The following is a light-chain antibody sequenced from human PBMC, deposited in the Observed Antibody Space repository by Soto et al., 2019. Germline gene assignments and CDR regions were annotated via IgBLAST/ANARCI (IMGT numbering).Light chain of an antibody. CDR3: QQRNKLVS. V-gene: IGKV3-11*01. Sequence: VLTQSPATLSLSPGERATLSCRASQSVISYLGWYQQKPGQAPRLLISHASTQATGIPSRCSGSGSGTDFPPTISSLAPEDFVVYYWQQRNKLVSFGPGTRLEIK. CDR1: QSVISY. J-gene: IGKJ5*01. CDR2: HAS.